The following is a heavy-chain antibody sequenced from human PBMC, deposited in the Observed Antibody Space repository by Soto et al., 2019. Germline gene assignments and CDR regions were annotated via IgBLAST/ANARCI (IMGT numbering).Heavy chain of an antibody. CDR1: GASVSSAGYY. J-gene: IGHJ5*01. CDR3: ARNPAFGYHDVSGLDS. Sequence: KASETLSLTCTVSGASVSSAGYYWTWIRQHPAKGLEWIGYIYHSGSTSYNPSLKSRISISVDKSKNQFFLRLSSVTAADAAVYYCARNPAFGYHDVSGLDSWGQGTLVTVSS. CDR2: IYHSGST. V-gene: IGHV4-31*03. D-gene: IGHD3-22*01.